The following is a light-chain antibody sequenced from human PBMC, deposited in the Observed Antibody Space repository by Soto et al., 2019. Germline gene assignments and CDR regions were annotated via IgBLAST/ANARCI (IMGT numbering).Light chain of an antibody. CDR2: GAS. V-gene: IGKV3-20*01. CDR3: QQYYRSPLT. CDR1: QSVSKY. J-gene: IGKJ1*01. Sequence: EIVLTQSPGTLALSTGERATLSCRVSQSVSKYLAWYQQKPGQAPGLLIYGASTLATGVPSSFSGSGSGTDFTLTISRLEPEDFAVYYCQQYYRSPLTFGQGTKVEIK.